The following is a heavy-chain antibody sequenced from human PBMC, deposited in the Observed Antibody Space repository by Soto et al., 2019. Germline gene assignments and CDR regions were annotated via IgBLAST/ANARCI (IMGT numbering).Heavy chain of an antibody. CDR3: ARDKIKGAPDSLDS. Sequence: QEQLVESGGDVVQPGRSLTLSCAASGFTFSANAMHWVRQAPGKGLEWVAVIAYDGTIKIYRDSVKGRFTISRDDSQSTLYLQMNSLRPEDTAVYYCARDKIKGAPDSLDSWGQGNLVTVSS. J-gene: IGHJ4*02. V-gene: IGHV3-30-3*01. CDR1: GFTFSANA. D-gene: IGHD1-26*01. CDR2: IAYDGTIK.